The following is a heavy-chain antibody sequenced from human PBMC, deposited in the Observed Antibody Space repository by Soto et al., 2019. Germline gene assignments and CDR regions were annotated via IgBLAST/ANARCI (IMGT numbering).Heavy chain of an antibody. Sequence: LEILSLTCTVSGGSVISYYWSWIRQPPGKGLEWIGSIYYSGNTNYSPSLKSRVTISVDTSKKQFSLKLTSVTAADTAMYYCARGYCSSTSCYEFDYWGQGTLVTVSS. CDR2: IYYSGNT. CDR3: ARGYCSSTSCYEFDY. V-gene: IGHV4-59*02. CDR1: GGSVISYY. D-gene: IGHD2-2*01. J-gene: IGHJ4*02.